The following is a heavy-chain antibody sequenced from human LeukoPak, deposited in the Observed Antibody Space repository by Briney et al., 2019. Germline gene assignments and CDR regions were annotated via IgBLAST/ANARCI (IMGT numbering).Heavy chain of an antibody. V-gene: IGHV4-59*01. CDR1: GGSISDYY. CDR3: ARGPGIAAAGTRFPFDY. Sequence: SETLSLTCTVSGGSISDYYWTWIRQSPGTGLEWIGYMDYSGSTAYNPSLKSRVTISIDTSKKQFSLKLSSVTAADTAVYYCARGPGIAAAGTRFPFDYWGQGTLVTVSS. CDR2: MDYSGST. D-gene: IGHD6-13*01. J-gene: IGHJ4*02.